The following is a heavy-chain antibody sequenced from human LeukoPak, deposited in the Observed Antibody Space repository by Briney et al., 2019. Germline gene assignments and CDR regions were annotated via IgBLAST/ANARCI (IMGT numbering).Heavy chain of an antibody. D-gene: IGHD2-2*01. J-gene: IGHJ4*02. CDR2: IDPSDSYT. CDR1: GYSFTSYW. CDR3: ARLGYCSSTSCSEVY. Sequence: XXGSGYSFTSYWISWVRQLPGKGLEWMGRIDPSDSYTNYSPSFQGHVTISADKSISTAYLQWSSLKASDTAMYYCARLGYCSSTSCSEVYWGQGTLVTVSS. V-gene: IGHV5-10-1*01.